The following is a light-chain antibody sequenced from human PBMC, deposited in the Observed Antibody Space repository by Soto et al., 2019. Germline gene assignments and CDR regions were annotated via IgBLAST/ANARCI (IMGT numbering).Light chain of an antibody. CDR2: GAS. CDR1: QSISSSY. V-gene: IGKV3-20*01. J-gene: IGKJ2*01. Sequence: EIVLTQSPGTLSLSPGERATLSCRASQSISSSYLAWYQQKPGQAPRLLIYGASSRATGITDRFSGSGSGTDFTLTISRLEPEDFAVYYCQQYDNSPYTFGQGTKLEIK. CDR3: QQYDNSPYT.